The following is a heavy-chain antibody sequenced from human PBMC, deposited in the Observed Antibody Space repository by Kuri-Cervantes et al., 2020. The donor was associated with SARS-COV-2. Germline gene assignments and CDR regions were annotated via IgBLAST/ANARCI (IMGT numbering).Heavy chain of an antibody. D-gene: IGHD3-16*01. CDR1: GFTFSSYS. CDR2: ISSSSSYI. Sequence: GESLKISCAASGFTFSSYSMNWVRQAPGEGLEWVSSISSSSSYIYYADSVKGRFTISRDNSKNTLYLQMNSLRAEDTAVYYCAKVGGHREYFQNWGQGTLVTVSS. J-gene: IGHJ1*01. V-gene: IGHV3-21*04. CDR3: AKVGGHREYFQN.